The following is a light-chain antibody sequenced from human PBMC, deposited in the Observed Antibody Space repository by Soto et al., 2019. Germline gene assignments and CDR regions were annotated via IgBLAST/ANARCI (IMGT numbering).Light chain of an antibody. J-gene: IGKJ2*03. CDR1: QSVSSSH. CDR2: GAS. CDR3: QQFGSSPRYS. V-gene: IGKV3-20*01. Sequence: EIVLTQSPGTLSLSPGEGATLSCRASQSVSSSHLAWYQQKPGQAPRLLIYGASSRATGIPDRFSGSGSGTDFTLTISRLEPEDFALYYCQQFGSSPRYSFGPGTKLEIK.